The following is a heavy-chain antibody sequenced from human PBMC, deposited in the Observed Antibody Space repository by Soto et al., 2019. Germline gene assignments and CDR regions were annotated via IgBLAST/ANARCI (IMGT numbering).Heavy chain of an antibody. D-gene: IGHD2-2*01. V-gene: IGHV4-34*01. CDR2: INHSGST. CDR3: ARGTDIVVVPAASTNYYYYMDV. Sequence: TSETLSLTCAVYGGSFSGYYWSWIRQPPGKGLEWIGEINHSGSTNYNPSLKSRVTISVDTSKNQFSLKLSSVTAADTAVYYCARGTDIVVVPAASTNYYYYMDVWGKGTTVTVSS. CDR1: GGSFSGYY. J-gene: IGHJ6*03.